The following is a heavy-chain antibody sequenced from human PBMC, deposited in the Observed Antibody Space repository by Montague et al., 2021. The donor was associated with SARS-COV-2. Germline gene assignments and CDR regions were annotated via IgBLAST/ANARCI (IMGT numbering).Heavy chain of an antibody. J-gene: IGHJ6*02. CDR1: GGSISSYY. CDR3: ASPLLWFGEVSMDL. Sequence: SETLSLTCTVSGGSISSYYWSWIRQPPGKGLEWVGYIYYSGSTNYNPSLKSRVTITVDTSTNQFPLKLSSVTASDTAVYYCASPLLWFGEVSMDLWGRGTTVTVSS. CDR2: IYYSGST. D-gene: IGHD3-10*01. V-gene: IGHV4-59*08.